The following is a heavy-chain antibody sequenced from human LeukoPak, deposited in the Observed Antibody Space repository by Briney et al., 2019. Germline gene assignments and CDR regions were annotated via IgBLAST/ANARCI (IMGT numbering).Heavy chain of an antibody. Sequence: SVTVSCKASGGSFSSYAISWVRQAPAQGLEWMGGSIPIFCTTNYAQKFQGRVPITTDEATTTAYLELNSLRPEGTAWVYCARDRGGYFDDWGQRTMVTVS. CDR2: SIPIFCTT. CDR1: GGSFSSYA. D-gene: IGHD3-22*01. J-gene: IGHJ4*02. CDR3: ARDRGGYFDD. V-gene: IGHV1-69*05.